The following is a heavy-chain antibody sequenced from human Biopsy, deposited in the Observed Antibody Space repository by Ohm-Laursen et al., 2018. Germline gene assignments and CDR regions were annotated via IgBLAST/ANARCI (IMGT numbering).Heavy chain of an antibody. CDR1: GFSLNTGGVG. V-gene: IGHV2-5*02. D-gene: IGHD5-24*01. J-gene: IGHJ4*02. Sequence: PTQTLTLTYTFSGFSLNTGGVGVGWIRQPPGKALQWLALVYWDDDKRYSPTLKSRLTITKDTSQNQVVPTMTNMEPVDTGTYYCAHSAGSDGFNVDFDYWGQGTLVTVPS. CDR3: AHSAGSDGFNVDFDY. CDR2: VYWDDDK.